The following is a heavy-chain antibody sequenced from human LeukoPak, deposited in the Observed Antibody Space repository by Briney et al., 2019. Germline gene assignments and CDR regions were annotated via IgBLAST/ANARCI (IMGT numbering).Heavy chain of an antibody. J-gene: IGHJ4*02. CDR1: GFTFDDHG. D-gene: IGHD2-15*01. CDR3: AKVLAAAEFDY. Sequence: PGGSLRLSCAASGFTFDDHGMHWVRQAPGKGLEWVSGISWSSGIIGYADSVKGRFTISRDNSKNTLYLQMNSLRAEDTAVYYCAKVLAAAEFDYWGQGTLVTVSS. CDR2: ISWSSGII. V-gene: IGHV3-9*01.